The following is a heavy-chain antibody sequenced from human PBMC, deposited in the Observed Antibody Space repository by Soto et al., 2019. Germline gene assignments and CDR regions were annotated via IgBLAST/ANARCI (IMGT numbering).Heavy chain of an antibody. V-gene: IGHV1-69*13. CDR1: GGTFNKYA. D-gene: IGHD3-22*01. Sequence: SVKVSCKASGGTFNKYAIDWGRQAPGQGLEWMGGIIPLFGKANYAQKFQGRVTITADEATSTAYMELSSLRSEDTAVYYCARQFDYYTLGYYDAYWGQGTPVTV. CDR3: ARQFDYYTLGYYDAY. J-gene: IGHJ4*02. CDR2: IIPLFGKA.